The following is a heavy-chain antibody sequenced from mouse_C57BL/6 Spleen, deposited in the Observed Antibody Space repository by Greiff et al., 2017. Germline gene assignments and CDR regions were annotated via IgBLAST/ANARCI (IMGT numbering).Heavy chain of an antibody. CDR1: GFTFSDYG. CDR2: ISSGSSTI. J-gene: IGHJ2*01. V-gene: IGHV5-17*01. CDR3: ARGVGGHYFDY. Sequence: EVKLVESGGGLVKPGGSLKLSCAASGFTFSDYGMHWVRQAPETGLEWVAYISSGSSTIYYADTVKGRFTISRDNAKNTLFLQMTSLRSEDTAMYYCARGVGGHYFDYWGQGTTLTVSS.